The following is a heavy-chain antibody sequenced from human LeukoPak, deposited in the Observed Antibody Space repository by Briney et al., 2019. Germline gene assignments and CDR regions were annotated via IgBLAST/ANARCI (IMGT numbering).Heavy chain of an antibody. CDR1: GGSISSYY. D-gene: IGHD6-6*01. CDR2: IYCSGST. V-gene: IGHV4-59*01. J-gene: IGHJ5*02. CDR3: AREGIAAPQGWFDP. Sequence: SETLSLTCTVSGGSISSYYWSWIRQPPGKGLEWIGYIYCSGSTNYNPSLKSRVTISVDTSKNQFSLKLSSVTAADTAVYYCAREGIAAPQGWFDPWGQGTLVTVSS.